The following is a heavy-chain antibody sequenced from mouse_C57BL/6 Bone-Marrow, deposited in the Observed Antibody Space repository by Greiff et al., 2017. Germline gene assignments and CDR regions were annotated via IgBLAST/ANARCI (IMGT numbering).Heavy chain of an antibody. Sequence: PIQGLEWIGNIDTSDSETHYNQKFKDKATLTVDKSSSTAYMQLSSLTSEDSAVYYCARHYGSSLDYWGQGTTLTVSS. J-gene: IGHJ2*01. CDR2: IDTSDSET. CDR3: ARHYGSSLDY. V-gene: IGHV1-52*01. D-gene: IGHD1-1*01.